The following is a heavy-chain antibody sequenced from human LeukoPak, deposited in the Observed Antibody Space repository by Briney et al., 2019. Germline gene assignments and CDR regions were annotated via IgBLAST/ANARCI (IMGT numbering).Heavy chain of an antibody. CDR1: GGSFSGYY. J-gene: IGHJ4*02. D-gene: IGHD4-17*01. Sequence: SETLSLTCAVYGGSFSGYYWSWIRQPPGKGLEWTGEINHSGSTNYNPSLKSRVTISVDTSKNQFSLKLSSVTAADTAVYYCARGLSYGDPTAGYFDYWGQRTLVTVSS. CDR2: INHSGST. V-gene: IGHV4-34*01. CDR3: ARGLSYGDPTAGYFDY.